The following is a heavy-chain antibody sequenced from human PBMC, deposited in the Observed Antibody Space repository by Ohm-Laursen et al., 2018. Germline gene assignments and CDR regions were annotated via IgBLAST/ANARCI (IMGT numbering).Heavy chain of an antibody. CDR1: GYSFTGYY. CDR2: INPNSGGT. V-gene: IGHV1-2*02. CDR3: ARRSGRARPVVDFDY. D-gene: IGHD2-15*01. J-gene: IGHJ4*02. Sequence: SVKVSCKASGYSFTGYYMHWVRQAPGQGLEWMGWINPNSGGTNYAQKFQGRVTMTRDTSISTVYMDLSSLRSEDTAVYYCARRSGRARPVVDFDYWGQGTLVTVSS.